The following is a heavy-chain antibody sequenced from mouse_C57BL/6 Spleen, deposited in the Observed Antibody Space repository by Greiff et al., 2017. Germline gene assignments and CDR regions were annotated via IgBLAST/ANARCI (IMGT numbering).Heavy chain of an antibody. V-gene: IGHV5-6*01. CDR1: GFTFSSYG. CDR3: ARLDYGSSSGFAY. CDR2: ISSGGSYT. Sequence: EVQGVESGGDLVKPGGSLTLSCAASGFTFSSYGMSWVRQTPDKRLEWVATISSGGSYTYYPDSVKGRFTLARDNAKNTLYLQMGSLKSEDTAMYYCARLDYGSSSGFAYWGQGTLVTVSA. D-gene: IGHD1-1*01. J-gene: IGHJ3*01.